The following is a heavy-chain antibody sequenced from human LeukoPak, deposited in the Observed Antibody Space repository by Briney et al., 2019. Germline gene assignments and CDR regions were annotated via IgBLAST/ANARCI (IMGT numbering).Heavy chain of an antibody. CDR2: ISAYNGNT. D-gene: IGHD6-13*01. J-gene: IGHJ4*02. V-gene: IGHV1-18*01. Sequence: ASVKVSCKASGYTFTSYGISWVRQAPGQGLEWMGWISAYNGNTNYAQKLQGRVTMTTDTSTSTAYMELRSLRSEDTAVYYCARVSSSSSTDQDTFDYWGQGTLVTVSS. CDR1: GYTFTSYG. CDR3: ARVSSSSSTDQDTFDY.